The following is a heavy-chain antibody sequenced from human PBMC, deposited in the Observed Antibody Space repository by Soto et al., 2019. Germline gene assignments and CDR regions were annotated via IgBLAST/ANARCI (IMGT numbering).Heavy chain of an antibody. D-gene: IGHD3-9*01. CDR2: ISGSGGST. CDR3: AKSPFYDILTGYPNPGY. CDR1: GFTLSSHG. J-gene: IGHJ4*02. Sequence: PGGSLRLSCAASGFTLSSHGMHWVRQAPGKGLEWVSAISGSGGSTYYADSVKGRFTISRDNSKNTLYLQMNSLRAEDTAVYYCAKSPFYDILTGYPNPGYWGQGTLVTVSS. V-gene: IGHV3-23*01.